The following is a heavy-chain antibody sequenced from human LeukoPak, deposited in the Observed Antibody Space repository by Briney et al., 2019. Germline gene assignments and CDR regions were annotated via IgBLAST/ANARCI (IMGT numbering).Heavy chain of an antibody. CDR3: AGPGAGDLDY. CDR2: INHSGST. J-gene: IGHJ4*02. Sequence: PSETLSLTCAVYGGPFGVYYWSWVRQPPGKGLEWIGEINHSGSTNYSPSLKSRVTITVDTSKNHFSLKLSSVTAADTAVYYCAGPGAGDLDYWGQGTLVTVSS. CDR1: GGPFGVYY. D-gene: IGHD3-10*01. V-gene: IGHV4-34*01.